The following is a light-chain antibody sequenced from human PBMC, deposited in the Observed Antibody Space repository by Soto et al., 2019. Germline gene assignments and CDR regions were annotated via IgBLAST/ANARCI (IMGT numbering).Light chain of an antibody. Sequence: QSALTQPASVSGSPGQSITISCTGTSSDVGGYNYVSWYQQHPGKAPKLMIYDVSNRPSGVSNRFSGSKSGNTASPTISGLQAEDEADYYCSSYTSSSGVFGGGTKLTVL. CDR2: DVS. CDR3: SSYTSSSGV. V-gene: IGLV2-14*01. CDR1: SSDVGGYNY. J-gene: IGLJ3*02.